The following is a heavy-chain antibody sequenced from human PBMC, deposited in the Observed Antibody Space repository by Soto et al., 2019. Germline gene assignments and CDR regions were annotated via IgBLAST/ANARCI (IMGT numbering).Heavy chain of an antibody. CDR1: GYTFTSYV. CDR3: ARDGRIVATITDNYYYYYYMDV. Sequence: QVQLVQSGAEVKKPGASVKVSCKASGYTFTSYVMHWVRQAPGQRLEWMGWINAGNGNTKYSQKFQGRVTITRDTSASTAYMELSSLRSEDTAVYYCARDGRIVATITDNYYYYYYMDVWGKGTTVTVSS. D-gene: IGHD5-12*01. CDR2: INAGNGNT. V-gene: IGHV1-3*01. J-gene: IGHJ6*03.